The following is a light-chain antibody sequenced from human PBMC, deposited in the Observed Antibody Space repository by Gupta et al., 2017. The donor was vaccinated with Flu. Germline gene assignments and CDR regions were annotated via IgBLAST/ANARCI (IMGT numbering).Light chain of an antibody. Sequence: QSALTPPASVSGSRGQSTTISCPGTSSDIGTYDYVSWYQHNPGKAPKLLIFEVTNRPSGVSSRFSGSKSGNTASLTISGLQAEDEADYYCFSYSGGSSWVFGGGTKLTVL. CDR2: EVT. CDR1: SSDIGTYDY. CDR3: FSYSGGSSWV. J-gene: IGLJ3*02. V-gene: IGLV2-14*01.